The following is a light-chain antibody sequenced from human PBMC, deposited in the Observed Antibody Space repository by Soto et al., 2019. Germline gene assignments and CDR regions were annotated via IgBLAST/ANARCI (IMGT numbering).Light chain of an antibody. CDR3: GTWDSSLIAGNHV. CDR1: SSNIGNNY. J-gene: IGLJ1*01. Sequence: QPVLTQPPSVSAAPGQKVTISCSGRSSNIGNNYVSWYQQLPGTAPKLLIYDNNKRPSGIPDRFSGSKSGTSATLGITGLQTGDEADYYCGTWDSSLIAGNHVFRTGTKVTVL. V-gene: IGLV1-51*01. CDR2: DNN.